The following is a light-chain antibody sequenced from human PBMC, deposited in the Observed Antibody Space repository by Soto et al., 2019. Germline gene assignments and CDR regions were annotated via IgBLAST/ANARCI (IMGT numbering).Light chain of an antibody. J-gene: IGLJ1*01. Sequence: QSALTQPASVSGFPGQSITISCTGTSSDVGGYNYVSWYQLHPGKAPKLILYEVTNRPSGVSDRFSGSKSGNTASLTISGLQAEDEADYYCSSYTSSTAYVFGTGTKVTVL. V-gene: IGLV2-14*01. CDR3: SSYTSSTAYV. CDR1: SSDVGGYNY. CDR2: EVT.